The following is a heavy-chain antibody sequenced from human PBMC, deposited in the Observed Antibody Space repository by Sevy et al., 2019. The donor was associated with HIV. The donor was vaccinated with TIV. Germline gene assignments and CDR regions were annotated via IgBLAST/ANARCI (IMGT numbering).Heavy chain of an antibody. V-gene: IGHV4-30-2*01. CDR2: IYHNGGT. CDR3: VRGGGGGGDFAY. D-gene: IGHD2-21*01. CDR1: GGSISRGGYS. Sequence: SETLSLTCDVSGGSISRGGYSWNWIRQPPGKGLEWIGYIYHNGGTNYNPSLKSRVTISVDRSKNQFALKMNCVTAADAAMYYCVRGGGGGGDFAYWGQGTLVTVSS. J-gene: IGHJ4*02.